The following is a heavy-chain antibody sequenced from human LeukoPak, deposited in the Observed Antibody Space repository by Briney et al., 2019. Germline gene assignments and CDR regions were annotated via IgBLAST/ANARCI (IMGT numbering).Heavy chain of an antibody. D-gene: IGHD1-26*01. CDR1: GFTFSTYA. Sequence: GGSLRLSCAASGFTFSTYAMTWVRQAPGKGLEWVSLISGTGGSTYYADSVKGRFTIFRDNSKNTLYLQMNSLRPEDTAVYYCAKDGPRIVGATRPAGFDPWGQGTLVTVSS. V-gene: IGHV3-23*01. CDR2: ISGTGGST. CDR3: AKDGPRIVGATRPAGFDP. J-gene: IGHJ5*02.